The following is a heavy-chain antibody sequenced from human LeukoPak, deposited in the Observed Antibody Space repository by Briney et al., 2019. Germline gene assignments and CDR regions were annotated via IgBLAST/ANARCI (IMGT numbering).Heavy chain of an antibody. CDR2: ISAYNGNT. CDR3: ARDGDPYTSGWPEY. Sequence: ASVNVSCKASGFTFKRYGITWVRQAPGQGLEWMGWISAYNGNTNYEQNLQGRVTVTTDPSTSTAYMELRSLRSDDTAIYYCARDGDPYTSGWPEYWGQGTLVTVSS. CDR1: GFTFKRYG. D-gene: IGHD6-19*01. J-gene: IGHJ4*02. V-gene: IGHV1-18*01.